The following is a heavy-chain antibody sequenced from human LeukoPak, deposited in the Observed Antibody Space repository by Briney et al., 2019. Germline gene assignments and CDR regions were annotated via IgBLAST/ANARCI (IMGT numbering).Heavy chain of an antibody. V-gene: IGHV4-59*01. J-gene: IGHJ4*02. CDR3: ARVGYSSGWYSVADY. Sequence: KPSETLSLTCTVSGGSISSYYWSWIRQPPGKGLEWIGFIFYSGSTNYNPSLKSRVTISLDTSKNQFSLRLGSVTAADTAVYYCARVGYSSGWYSVADYWGQGTLVTVSS. CDR2: IFYSGST. D-gene: IGHD6-19*01. CDR1: GGSISSYY.